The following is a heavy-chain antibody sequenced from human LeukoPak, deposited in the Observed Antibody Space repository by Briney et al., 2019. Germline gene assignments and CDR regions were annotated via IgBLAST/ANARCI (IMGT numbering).Heavy chain of an antibody. J-gene: IGHJ4*02. CDR2: ISSSGSTI. V-gene: IGHV3-48*04. CDR3: ARSGDPIAAYGFDY. CDR1: GFTFSSYA. D-gene: IGHD3-10*01. Sequence: PGGSLRLSCAASGFTFSSYAMSWVRQAPGKGLEWVSYISSSGSTIYYADSVKGRFTISRDNAKNSLYLQMNSLRAEDTAVYYCARSGDPIAAYGFDYWGQGTLVTVSS.